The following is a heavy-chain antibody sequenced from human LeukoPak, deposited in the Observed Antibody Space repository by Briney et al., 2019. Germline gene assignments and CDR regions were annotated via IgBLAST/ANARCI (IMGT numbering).Heavy chain of an antibody. CDR3: AKGSNRGVATIDY. J-gene: IGHJ4*02. V-gene: IGHV3-23*01. CDR1: GFTFSSYA. CDR2: ISGSGCGT. D-gene: IGHD5-12*01. Sequence: GVSLRLSCAASGFTFSSYAMSWVRQAPGKGLEWVSGISGSGCGTYYADSVKGRFTISRDNSKNTLFLQMNSLRAEDTAGYYCAKGSNRGVATIDYCGQGTLVTVS.